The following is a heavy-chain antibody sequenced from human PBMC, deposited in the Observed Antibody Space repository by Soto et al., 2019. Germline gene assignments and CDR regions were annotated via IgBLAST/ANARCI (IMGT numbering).Heavy chain of an antibody. CDR2: ISYDGSNK. D-gene: IGHD6-19*01. Sequence: GGSLRLSCAASGFTFSSYGMHWVRQAPGKGLEWLAVISYDGSNKYYADSVKGRFTILRDNSKNTLYLQVNSLRAEDTAMYYCAKDYGSGWTMGDFWGQGTLVTVSS. CDR1: GFTFSSYG. V-gene: IGHV3-30*18. J-gene: IGHJ4*02. CDR3: AKDYGSGWTMGDF.